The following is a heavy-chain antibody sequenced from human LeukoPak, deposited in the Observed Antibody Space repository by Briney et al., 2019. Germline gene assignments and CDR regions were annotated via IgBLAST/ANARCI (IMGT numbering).Heavy chain of an antibody. CDR2: ISGSGGST. CDR3: AKDHGNYYDSSGYYRD. V-gene: IGHV3-23*01. J-gene: IGHJ4*02. CDR1: GFTFSSYA. D-gene: IGHD3-22*01. Sequence: PGGSLRLSCAASGFTFSSYAMSWVRQAPGKGLEWVSAISGSGGSTYYADSVKGRFTISRDNSKNTLYLQVNSLRAEDTAVYYCAKDHGNYYDSSGYYRDWGQGTLVTVSS.